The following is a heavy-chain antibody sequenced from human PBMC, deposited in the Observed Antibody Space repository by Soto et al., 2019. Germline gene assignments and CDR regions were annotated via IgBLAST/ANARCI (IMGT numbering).Heavy chain of an antibody. CDR3: ASAVAVPADFDY. J-gene: IGHJ4*02. D-gene: IGHD6-19*01. CDR2: INAGNGNT. V-gene: IGHV1-3*05. CDR1: GYTFTGYA. Sequence: QVQLVQSGAEEKKPGASVKVSCKASGYTFTGYAMHWVRQAPGQRLEWMGWINAGNGNTKYSQKFQGRVTITRDTAASTAYMELSSLRSEDTAVYYCASAVAVPADFDYWGQGALVTVSS.